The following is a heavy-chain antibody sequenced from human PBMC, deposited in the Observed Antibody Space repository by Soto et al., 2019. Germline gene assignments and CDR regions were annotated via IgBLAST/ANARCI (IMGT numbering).Heavy chain of an antibody. CDR3: ARLPTGYPNWFDP. J-gene: IGHJ5*02. Sequence: QVQLQGSGPGLVRPSETLSLTCTASGASISTNHHNWAWVRQPPGKGLEWMGNIHYRGDTYFNPSLGSRLSMSVDTSKNQFSLKLTSVTAADTAVYYCARLPTGYPNWFDPWGQGTLVTVSS. V-gene: IGHV4-39*01. CDR2: IHYRGDT. CDR1: GASISTNHHN. D-gene: IGHD3-9*01.